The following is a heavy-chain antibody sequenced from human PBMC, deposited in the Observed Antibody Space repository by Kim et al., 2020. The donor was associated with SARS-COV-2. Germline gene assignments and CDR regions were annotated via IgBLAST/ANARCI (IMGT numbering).Heavy chain of an antibody. CDR1: GGSISSSSYY. Sequence: SETLSLTCTVSGGSISSSSYYWGWIRQPPGKGLEWIGSIYYSGSTYYNPSLKSRVTISVDTSKNQFSLKLSSVTAADTAVYYCARSTNKLYYYGSGSMDVWGKGTTVTVSS. V-gene: IGHV4-39*01. J-gene: IGHJ6*03. D-gene: IGHD3-10*01. CDR2: IYYSGST. CDR3: ARSTNKLYYYGSGSMDV.